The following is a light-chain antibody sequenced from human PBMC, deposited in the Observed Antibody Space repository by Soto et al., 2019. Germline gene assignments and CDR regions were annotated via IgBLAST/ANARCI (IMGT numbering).Light chain of an antibody. V-gene: IGLV1-44*01. CDR3: AAWDDSLNGVV. Sequence: QSVLTQPPSASGTPGQRVTISCSGSSSNIGRNAVNWYQQVPGTAPKLLIYDTSQRPSGVPDRFSGSKSGSSASLAISGLQSEDEADYYCAAWDDSLNGVVFGGGTKLTVL. CDR2: DTS. CDR1: SSNIGRNA. J-gene: IGLJ3*02.